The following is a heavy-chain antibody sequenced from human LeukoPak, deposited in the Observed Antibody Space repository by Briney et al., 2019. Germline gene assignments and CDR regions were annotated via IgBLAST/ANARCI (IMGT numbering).Heavy chain of an antibody. J-gene: IGHJ3*02. CDR2: ISYDGSNK. V-gene: IGHV3-30*18. D-gene: IGHD2-8*01. Sequence: PGGSLRLSCAASGLIFSNYGMPWVRQAPGKGLEWVALISYDGSNKWYADSVKGRFTISRDNAKNTLYLQVNSLKTEDTAVYYCAKGGEGYCSNGVCPTAFDIWGQGTKVTVSS. CDR1: GLIFSNYG. CDR3: AKGGEGYCSNGVCPTAFDI.